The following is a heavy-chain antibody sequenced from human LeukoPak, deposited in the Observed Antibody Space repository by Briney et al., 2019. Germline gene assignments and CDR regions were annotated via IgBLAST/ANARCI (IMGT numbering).Heavy chain of an antibody. D-gene: IGHD2-21*01. CDR1: GYRFIEYW. CDR2: IYPGDSNT. CDR3: VRQACDS. J-gene: IGHJ4*02. Sequence: GESLTLSCKASGYRFIEYWIGWVRQMPGKGLEWMGIIYPGDSNTIYSPSFQGQVTMSADKSISTAYLQWSSLKASDTAMYYCVRQACDSWGQGTLVTVSS. V-gene: IGHV5-51*01.